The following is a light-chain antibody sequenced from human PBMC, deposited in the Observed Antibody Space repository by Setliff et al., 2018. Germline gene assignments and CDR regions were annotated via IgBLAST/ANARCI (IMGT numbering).Light chain of an antibody. J-gene: IGLJ2*01. V-gene: IGLV2-11*01. CDR3: FSYAGIHTLI. CDR2: DVN. CDR1: SSDVGAYVH. Sequence: QSALSQPRSVSGSPGQSVTISCTGTSSDVGAYVHVSWYQQHPDTAPKLILYDVNNRPSGVPDRFSGSKFGNTASLTISGLQTEDEADYYCFSYAGIHTLIFGGGTKVTVL.